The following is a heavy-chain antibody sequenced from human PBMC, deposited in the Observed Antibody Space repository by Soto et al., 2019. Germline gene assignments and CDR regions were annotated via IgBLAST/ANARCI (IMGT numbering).Heavy chain of an antibody. CDR3: ARDGITGTERLDP. Sequence: QVQLVQSGAEVKKPGASVKVSCKASGYTFINHGITWVRQAPGQGLEWMGWISAYNANTNYAQKFQGRVTMTTDTSTISAYMELKSLTSDDTAVYYSARDGITGTERLDPWGQGTLVTVSS. D-gene: IGHD1-1*01. V-gene: IGHV1-18*01. CDR1: GYTFINHG. CDR2: ISAYNANT. J-gene: IGHJ5*02.